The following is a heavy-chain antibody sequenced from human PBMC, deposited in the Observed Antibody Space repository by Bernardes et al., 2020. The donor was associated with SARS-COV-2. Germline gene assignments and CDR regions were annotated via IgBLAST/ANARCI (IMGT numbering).Heavy chain of an antibody. CDR2: ISYEGSKT. D-gene: IGHD3-9*01. CDR1: GFNFNYRG. V-gene: IGHV3-30*03. Sequence: GGSLRLSCAASGFNFNYRGMHWVRQAPGKGLEWVALISYEGSKTFYADSVQGRFSISRDNSKNTVYLHMKSLRVEDTAVYYCARDYAIFMIYSNHYGLDVWGHGTTVTVSS. CDR3: ARDYAIFMIYSNHYGLDV. J-gene: IGHJ6*02.